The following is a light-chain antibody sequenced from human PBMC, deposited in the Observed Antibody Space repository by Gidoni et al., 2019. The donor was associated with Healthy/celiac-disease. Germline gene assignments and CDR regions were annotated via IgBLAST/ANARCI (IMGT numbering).Light chain of an antibody. CDR1: SSDVGGYNY. Sequence: QSALTQPASVSGSPGQSITISCTGTSSDVGGYNYVSWYQQHPGKAPKLMIYEVSNRPSGVSNRFSGYKSGNTASLTISGLQAEDEADYYCSSYTSSSTVVFGGGTKLXVL. CDR2: EVS. J-gene: IGLJ2*01. CDR3: SSYTSSSTVV. V-gene: IGLV2-14*01.